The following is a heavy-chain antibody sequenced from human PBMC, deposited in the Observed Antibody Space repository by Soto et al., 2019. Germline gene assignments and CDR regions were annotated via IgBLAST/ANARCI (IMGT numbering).Heavy chain of an antibody. V-gene: IGHV5-10-1*01. CDR3: ATERIVGATTPPYGMDV. CDR1: GYSFTSYW. Sequence: GESLKISCKGSGYSFTSYWSSWVRQMPGKGLEWMGRIDPSDSYTNYSPSFQGHVTISADKSISTAYLQWSSLKASDTAMYYCATERIVGATTPPYGMDVWGQGTTVTVSS. J-gene: IGHJ6*02. D-gene: IGHD1-26*01. CDR2: IDPSDSYT.